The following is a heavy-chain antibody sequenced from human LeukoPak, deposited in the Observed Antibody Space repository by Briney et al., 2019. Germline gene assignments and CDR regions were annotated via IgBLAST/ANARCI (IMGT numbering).Heavy chain of an antibody. CDR3: ARDHVWSSASYFDY. J-gene: IGHJ4*02. CDR1: GGSISSSSYY. V-gene: IGHV4-61*02. Sequence: PSETLSLTCTVSGGSISSSSYYWSWIRQPAGKGLEWIGRIYTSGSTNYNPSLKSRVTISVDTSKNQFSLKLSSVTAADTAAYYCARDHVWSSASYFDYWGQGILVTVSS. D-gene: IGHD2-2*01. CDR2: IYTSGST.